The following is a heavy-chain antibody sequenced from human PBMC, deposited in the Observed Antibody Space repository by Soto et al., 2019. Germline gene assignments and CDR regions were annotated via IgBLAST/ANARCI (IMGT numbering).Heavy chain of an antibody. Sequence: QVQLVESGGGVVQPGRSLRLSCAASGFTFSSYGMHWVRQAPGKGLEWVAVIWYDGSNKYYADSVKGRFTISRDNSKNTLYLQMNSLRAEDTAVYYCARESGCYAYFDYWGQGTLVTVSS. J-gene: IGHJ4*02. CDR3: ARESGCYAYFDY. CDR1: GFTFSSYG. D-gene: IGHD1-26*01. CDR2: IWYDGSNK. V-gene: IGHV3-33*01.